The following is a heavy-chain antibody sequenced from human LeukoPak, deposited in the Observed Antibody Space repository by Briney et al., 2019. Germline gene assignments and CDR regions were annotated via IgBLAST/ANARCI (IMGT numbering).Heavy chain of an antibody. Sequence: ASVKVSCKASGYTFTGYYMHWVRQAPGQGLEWMGWINPNSGGTNYAQKFQGWVTMTRDTSISTAHMELSRLRSDDTAVYYCARGSRGYSYAPGDYFDYWGQGTLVTVSS. CDR2: INPNSGGT. V-gene: IGHV1-2*04. J-gene: IGHJ4*02. D-gene: IGHD5-18*01. CDR3: ARGSRGYSYAPGDYFDY. CDR1: GYTFTGYY.